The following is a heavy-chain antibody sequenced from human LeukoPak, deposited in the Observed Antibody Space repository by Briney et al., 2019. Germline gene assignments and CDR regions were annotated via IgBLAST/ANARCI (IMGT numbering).Heavy chain of an antibody. V-gene: IGHV1-69*05. CDR3: ARLEMATIAFDY. D-gene: IGHD5-24*01. Sequence: SVKVSCKASGGTFSSYAISWVRQAPGQGLEWMGGIIPIFGTANYAQKFQGRVTITTDESTSTAYMELRSLRSDDTAVYYCARLEMATIAFDYWGQGTLVTVSS. CDR2: IIPIFGTA. J-gene: IGHJ4*02. CDR1: GGTFSSYA.